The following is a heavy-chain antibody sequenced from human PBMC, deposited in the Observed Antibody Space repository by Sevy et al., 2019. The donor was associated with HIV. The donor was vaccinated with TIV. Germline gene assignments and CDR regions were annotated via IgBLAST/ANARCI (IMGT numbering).Heavy chain of an antibody. CDR2: IYYSGST. V-gene: IGHV4-59*01. Sequence: SETLSLTCSVSGGSMNIYYWSWIRQPLGKGLDWTGFIYYSGSTNYNPSLKSRVTISVDTSKNQFSLKLSSVTAADTAVYYCARVGFNWNDVDYWGQGTLVTVSS. CDR1: GGSMNIYY. D-gene: IGHD1-20*01. CDR3: ARVGFNWNDVDY. J-gene: IGHJ4*02.